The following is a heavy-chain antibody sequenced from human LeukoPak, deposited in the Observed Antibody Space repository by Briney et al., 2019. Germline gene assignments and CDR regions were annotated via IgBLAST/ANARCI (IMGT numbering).Heavy chain of an antibody. J-gene: IGHJ4*02. Sequence: GGSLRLSCAASGFTFSSYWMSWVRQAPGKGLEWVANIKQDGSEKYYVDSVKGRFTISRDNAKNSLHLQMNSLRAEDTAVYYCASGDTAMVSYYFDYWGQGTLVTVSS. CDR3: ASGDTAMVSYYFDY. CDR1: GFTFSSYW. D-gene: IGHD5-18*01. V-gene: IGHV3-7*01. CDR2: IKQDGSEK.